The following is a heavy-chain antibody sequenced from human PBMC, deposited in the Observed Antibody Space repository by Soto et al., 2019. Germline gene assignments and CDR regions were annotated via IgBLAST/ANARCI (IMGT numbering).Heavy chain of an antibody. CDR2: IYYSGST. Sequence: SETLSLTCSVSGGSLTSGTFYWNWIRQRPGKGLEWIGYIYYSGSTYYNPSLKSRVSISADTSKNHFSLNLTSLTAADTAVYFCARGAYKDGYEPLDNWGQGTLVTVSS. V-gene: IGHV4-31*03. CDR3: ARGAYKDGYEPLDN. CDR1: GGSLTSGTFY. J-gene: IGHJ1*01. D-gene: IGHD5-12*01.